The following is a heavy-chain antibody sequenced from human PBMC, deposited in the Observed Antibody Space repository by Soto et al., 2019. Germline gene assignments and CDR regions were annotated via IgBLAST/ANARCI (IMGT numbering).Heavy chain of an antibody. CDR1: GGSISSGDYY. V-gene: IGHV4-30-4*01. CDR3: ARGGGLSGYELDY. CDR2: IYYSGST. Sequence: SETLSLTCTVSGGSISSGDYYWSWIRQPPGKGLEWIGYIYYSGSTYYNPSLKSRVTISVDTSKNQFSLKLSSVTAADTAVYYCARGGGLSGYELDYWGQGTLVTVSS. J-gene: IGHJ4*02. D-gene: IGHD5-12*01.